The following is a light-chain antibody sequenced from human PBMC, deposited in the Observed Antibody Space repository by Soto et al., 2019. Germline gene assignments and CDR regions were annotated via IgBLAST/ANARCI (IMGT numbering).Light chain of an antibody. Sequence: QSVLTQPRSVSGSPGQSVTISCTGTSSDIGGYNYVSWYQQHPGKAPKLMIYTVTKRPSGVPDRFSGSKSDNTASLTISGLQADDEADYYCCSYAGSSSYVFGTGTKLDRP. V-gene: IGLV2-11*01. J-gene: IGLJ1*01. CDR1: SSDIGGYNY. CDR3: CSYAGSSSYV. CDR2: TVT.